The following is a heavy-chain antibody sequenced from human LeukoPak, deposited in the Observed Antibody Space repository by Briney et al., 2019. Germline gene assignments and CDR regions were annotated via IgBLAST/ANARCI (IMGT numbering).Heavy chain of an antibody. CDR1: GFTFSSYA. D-gene: IGHD2-2*02. CDR2: ISGSGGST. V-gene: IGHV3-23*01. CDR3: ALVPAAIREYYFDY. Sequence: PGGSLRLSCAASGFTFSSYAMSWVRQAPGKGLEWVSAISGSGGSTYYADSVKGRFTISRDNSKNTLYLQMNSLRAEDTAVYYCALVPAAIREYYFDYWGQGTLVTASS. J-gene: IGHJ4*02.